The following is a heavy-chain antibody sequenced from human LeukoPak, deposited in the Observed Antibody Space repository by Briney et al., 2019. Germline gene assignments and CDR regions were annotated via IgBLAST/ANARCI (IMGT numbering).Heavy chain of an antibody. V-gene: IGHV4-59*01. D-gene: IGHD5-18*01. CDR3: ARGDGEYNYGYYFDS. CDR1: GGSIRPYY. Sequence: SETLSLTCTVSGGSIRPYYWGWIRRPPAKGLEFVGFMHYTGSANYNPSLKSRVSISLDASKNKFSLNLSSVTDADTAMYYCARGDGEYNYGYYFDSWGQGSLVTVSS. J-gene: IGHJ4*02. CDR2: MHYTGSA.